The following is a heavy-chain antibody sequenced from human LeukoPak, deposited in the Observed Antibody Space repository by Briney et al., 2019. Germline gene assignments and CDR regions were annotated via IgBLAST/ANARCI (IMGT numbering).Heavy chain of an antibody. CDR1: GFTFTTYW. CDR2: IKQDGSEK. D-gene: IGHD3-22*01. V-gene: IGHV3-7*01. Sequence: GGSPRLSCAASGFTFTTYWMSWVRQAPGKGLEWVANIKQDGSEKSYVDSVKGRFTISRDNAKNSLYLQMNSLRAEDTAVYYCVRDIDGYYYGTIGSYLWFDYWGQGAQVTVSS. CDR3: VRDIDGYYYGTIGSYLWFDY. J-gene: IGHJ4*02.